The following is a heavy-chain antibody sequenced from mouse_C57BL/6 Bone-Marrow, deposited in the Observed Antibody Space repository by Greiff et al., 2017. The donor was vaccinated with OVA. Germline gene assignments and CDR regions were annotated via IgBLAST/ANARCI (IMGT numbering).Heavy chain of an antibody. D-gene: IGHD2-3*01. J-gene: IGHJ1*03. CDR2: ISNGGGST. CDR3: ARHRWSYGYFDV. V-gene: IGHV5-12*01. Sequence: EVQLVESGGGLVQPGGSLKLSCAASGFTFSDYYMYWVRQTPEKRLEWVAYISNGGGSTYYPDTVKGRFTISRDNAKNTLYLQMSRLKSEDTAMYYCARHRWSYGYFDVWGTGTTVTVSS. CDR1: GFTFSDYY.